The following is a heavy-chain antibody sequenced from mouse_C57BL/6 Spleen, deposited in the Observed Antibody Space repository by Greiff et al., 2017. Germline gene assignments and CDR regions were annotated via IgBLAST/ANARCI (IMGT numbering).Heavy chain of an antibody. D-gene: IGHD6-2*01. CDR1: GFTFSSYA. CDR3: SREESFDY. V-gene: IGHV5-4*01. CDR2: ISDGGSYT. Sequence: EVMLVESGGGLVKPGGSLKLSCAASGFTFSSYAMSWVRQTPEKRLEWVATISDGGSYTYYPDNVKGRFTISRDNAKNNLYLQMSHLKSEDTAMYYCSREESFDYWGQGTTLTVSS. J-gene: IGHJ2*01.